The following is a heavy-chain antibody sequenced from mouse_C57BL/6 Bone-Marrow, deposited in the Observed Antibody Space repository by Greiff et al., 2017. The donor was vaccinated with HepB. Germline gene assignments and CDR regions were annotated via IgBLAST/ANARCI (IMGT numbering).Heavy chain of an antibody. CDR1: GYSFTGYY. D-gene: IGHD1-1*01. J-gene: IGHJ4*01. CDR3: TGGSSFYAMDY. Sequence: EVQLQQSGPELVKPGASVKISCKASGYSFTGYYMNWVKQSPEKSLEWIGEINPSTGGTTYNQKFKGKAKLTAVTSASTAYMELSSLTNEDSAVYYCTGGSSFYAMDYWGQGTSVTVSS. V-gene: IGHV1-42*01. CDR2: INPSTGGT.